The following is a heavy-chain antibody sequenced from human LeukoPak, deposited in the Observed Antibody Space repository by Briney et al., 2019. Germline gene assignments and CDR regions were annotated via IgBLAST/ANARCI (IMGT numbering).Heavy chain of an antibody. V-gene: IGHV3-9*01. J-gene: IGHJ4*02. Sequence: GGSLRLSCAASGFTFDDYAMHWVRQVPGKGLEWVSGISRNSGSTGYADSVKGRFTISRDNAKNSLYLQMNSLRAEDTALYHCAKDVGRLERNPDYWGQGTLVTVSS. D-gene: IGHD1-1*01. CDR3: AKDVGRLERNPDY. CDR1: GFTFDDYA. CDR2: ISRNSGST.